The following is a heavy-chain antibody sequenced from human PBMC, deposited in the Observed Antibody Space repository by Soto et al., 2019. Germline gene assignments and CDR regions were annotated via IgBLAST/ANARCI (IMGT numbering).Heavy chain of an antibody. CDR2: IWYDGSNK. CDR3: AKSIWFGELSFPTDY. Sequence: QVQLVESGGGVVQPGRSLRLSCAASGFTFSSYGMHWVRQAPGKGLGWVAVIWYDGSNKYYADSVKGRFTISRDNSKNTLYLQMNSLRAEDTAAYYCAKSIWFGELSFPTDYWGQGTLVTVSS. V-gene: IGHV3-33*06. CDR1: GFTFSSYG. D-gene: IGHD3-10*01. J-gene: IGHJ4*02.